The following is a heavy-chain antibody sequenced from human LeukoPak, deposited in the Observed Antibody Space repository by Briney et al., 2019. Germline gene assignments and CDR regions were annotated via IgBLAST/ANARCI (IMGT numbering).Heavy chain of an antibody. J-gene: IGHJ3*02. CDR1: GYTFTGYY. D-gene: IGHD2-15*01. V-gene: IGHV1-2*02. CDR3: AREGYCSGGRCHDAFDI. CDR2: INPNSGGT. Sequence: GASVKVSCKASGYTFTGYYMHWVRQAPGQGLEWMGWINPNSGGTNYAQKFQDRVTMTRDTSISTAYMELSRLRFDDTAVYYCAREGYCSGGRCHDAFDIWGQGTMVTVSS.